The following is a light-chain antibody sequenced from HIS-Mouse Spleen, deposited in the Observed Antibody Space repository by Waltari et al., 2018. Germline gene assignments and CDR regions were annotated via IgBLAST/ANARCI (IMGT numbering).Light chain of an antibody. Sequence: QSALTQPASVSGSPGQSITISCTGTSSAVGSYNLVPWYQQHPGKAPKLMMYEGSKRPSGVSNRFSGSKSGNTASLTISGLQAEDEADYYCCSYAGSSTLVFGGGTKLTVL. J-gene: IGLJ3*02. V-gene: IGLV2-23*01. CDR3: CSYAGSSTLV. CDR1: SSAVGSYNL. CDR2: EGS.